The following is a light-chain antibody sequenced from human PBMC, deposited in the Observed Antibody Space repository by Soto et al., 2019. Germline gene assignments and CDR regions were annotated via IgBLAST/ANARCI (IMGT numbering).Light chain of an antibody. J-gene: IGKJ4*01. Sequence: EIVLTQSPATLSLSPGEGATLSCGASQSVNSYLAWYQQKPGQAPRLLIYDASNRATGVPARFSGSGSGTDFTLTIRSLETEDFAVYYCLQRSNWPLTFGGGTKVDIK. V-gene: IGKV3-11*01. CDR2: DAS. CDR1: QSVNSY. CDR3: LQRSNWPLT.